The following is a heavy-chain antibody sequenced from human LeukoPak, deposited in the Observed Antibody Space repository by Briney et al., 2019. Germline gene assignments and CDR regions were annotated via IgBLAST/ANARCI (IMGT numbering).Heavy chain of an antibody. CDR2: FDPEDGET. CDR3: ATDLGFRGARTITDY. CDR1: GYTLTELS. V-gene: IGHV1-24*01. D-gene: IGHD3-10*01. J-gene: IGHJ4*02. Sequence: ASVKVSCKVSGYTLTELSMHWVRQAPGKGLEWMGGFDPEDGETIYAQKFQGRVTMTEDTSTDTAYMELSSLRSENTAVYYCATDLGFRGARTITDYWGQGTLVTVSS.